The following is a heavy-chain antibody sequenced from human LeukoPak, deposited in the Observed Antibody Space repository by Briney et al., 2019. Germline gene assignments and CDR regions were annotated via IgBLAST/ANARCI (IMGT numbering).Heavy chain of an antibody. Sequence: SETLSLTCTVSGGSISSSSYYWGWIRQPPGKGLEWIGSIYYSGSTYYNPSLKSRVTISVDTSKNQLSLKLSSVTAADTAVYYCARHPGTPYYYGMDVWGQGTTVTVSS. V-gene: IGHV4-39*01. CDR3: ARHPGTPYYYGMDV. J-gene: IGHJ6*02. D-gene: IGHD1-26*01. CDR1: GGSISSSSYY. CDR2: IYYSGST.